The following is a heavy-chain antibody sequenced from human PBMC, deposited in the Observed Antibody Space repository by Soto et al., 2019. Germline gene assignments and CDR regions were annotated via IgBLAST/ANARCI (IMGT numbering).Heavy chain of an antibody. V-gene: IGHV1-18*01. CDR3: ARPVLRYFDWLKKGGWFDP. D-gene: IGHD3-9*01. CDR1: GYTFTSYG. J-gene: IGHJ5*02. CDR2: ISAYNGNT. Sequence: QVQLVQSGAEVKKPGASVKVSCKASGYTFTSYGISWVRQAPGQGLEWMGWISAYNGNTNYAQKLQGRVTMTTETSASQAYMELRSLRSDDTAVYSCARPVLRYFDWLKKGGWFDPWGPGSLVTVSS.